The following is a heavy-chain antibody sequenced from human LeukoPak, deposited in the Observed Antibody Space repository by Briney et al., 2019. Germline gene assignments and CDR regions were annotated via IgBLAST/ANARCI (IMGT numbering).Heavy chain of an antibody. CDR3: ARVLNPVTLKSHDYGDYPVDYYGMDV. D-gene: IGHD4-17*01. Sequence: GESLKISCKASGYTFTGYYMHWVRQAPGQGLEWMGWINPNSGGTNYAQKFQGRVTMTRDTSISTAYVELSRLRSDDTAVYYCARVLNPVTLKSHDYGDYPVDYYGMDVWGQGTTVTVSS. CDR2: INPNSGGT. J-gene: IGHJ6*02. V-gene: IGHV1-2*02. CDR1: GYTFTGYY.